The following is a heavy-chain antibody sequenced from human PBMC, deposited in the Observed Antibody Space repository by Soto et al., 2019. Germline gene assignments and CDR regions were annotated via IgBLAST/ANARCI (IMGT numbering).Heavy chain of an antibody. J-gene: IGHJ4*02. Sequence: GGSLRLSCAASGFTFDDYAMHWVRQAPGKGLEWVSGISWNSGSIGYADSVKGRFTISRDNAKNSLYLQMNSLRAEDTALYYCAKDTRVGTYYYGSGSYYKGSYFDYWGQGTLVTVSS. CDR1: GFTFDDYA. CDR3: AKDTRVGTYYYGSGSYYKGSYFDY. D-gene: IGHD3-10*01. V-gene: IGHV3-9*01. CDR2: ISWNSGSI.